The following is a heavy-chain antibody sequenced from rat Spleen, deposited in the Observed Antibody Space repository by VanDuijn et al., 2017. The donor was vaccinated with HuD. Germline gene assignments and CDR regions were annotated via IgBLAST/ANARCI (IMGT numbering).Heavy chain of an antibody. V-gene: IGHV5-29*01. Sequence: EVQLVESGGGLVQPGRSLKLSCAASGFTFNNYGMAWVRQAPTKGLEWVATISYDGISTYYRDSVRGRFTISRDLAKSTLFLQMDSLRSEDTATYYCARPTEGIAWFVYWGQGTLVTVSS. D-gene: IGHD1-11*01. CDR3: ARPTEGIAWFVY. CDR1: GFTFNNYG. CDR2: ISYDGIST. J-gene: IGHJ3*01.